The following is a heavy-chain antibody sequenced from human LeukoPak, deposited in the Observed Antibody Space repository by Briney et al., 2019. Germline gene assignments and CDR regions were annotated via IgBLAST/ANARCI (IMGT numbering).Heavy chain of an antibody. CDR3: ARMIDYNYGYAFDY. CDR2: MSTSGSI. V-gene: IGHV3-48*02. D-gene: IGHD5-18*01. Sequence: PGGSLRLSCAASGFTLSSYTMNWLRQAPGKGLEWVSYMSTSGSISYTDSVKGRFTISRDSAKNSLYLQMNSLRDGDTAVYYCARMIDYNYGYAFDYWGQGTLVTVSS. CDR1: GFTLSSYT. J-gene: IGHJ4*02.